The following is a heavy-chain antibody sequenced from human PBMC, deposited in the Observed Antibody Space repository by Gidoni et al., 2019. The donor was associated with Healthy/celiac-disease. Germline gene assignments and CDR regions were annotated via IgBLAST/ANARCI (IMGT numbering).Heavy chain of an antibody. V-gene: IGHV1-18*01. CDR1: GYTFTSYG. D-gene: IGHD3-22*01. CDR2: ISAYNGNT. Sequence: QVQLVQSGAEVKKPGASVKVSCQASGYTFTSYGISWVRQAPGQGLEWMGWISAYNGNTNYAQKRQGRVTMTTDTSTSTAYMELRSLRSDDTAVYYCARDRYYYDSSGYYSNYGMDVWGQGTTVTVSS. J-gene: IGHJ6*02. CDR3: ARDRYYYDSSGYYSNYGMDV.